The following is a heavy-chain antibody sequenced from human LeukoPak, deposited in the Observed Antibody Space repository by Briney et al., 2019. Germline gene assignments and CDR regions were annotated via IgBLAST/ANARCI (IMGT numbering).Heavy chain of an antibody. CDR2: IKQDGSEK. J-gene: IGHJ4*02. CDR1: GFTFSSYW. D-gene: IGHD1-26*01. V-gene: IGHV3-7*02. CDR3: AKQRVVGDTSFDH. Sequence: GGSLCLSCAASGFTFSSYWMSWVRQAPGKGLEWVANIKQDGSEKYYVDSVKGRFTISRDNAKNSLYLQMNSLRAEDTAVYYCAKQRVVGDTSFDHWGQGTLVTVSS.